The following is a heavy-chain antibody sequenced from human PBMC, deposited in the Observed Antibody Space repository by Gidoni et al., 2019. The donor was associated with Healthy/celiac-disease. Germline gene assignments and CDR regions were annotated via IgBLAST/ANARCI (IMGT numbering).Heavy chain of an antibody. CDR1: GFTFSSYS. V-gene: IGHV3-21*01. Sequence: EVQLVESGGGLVKPGGSLRLSCAASGFTFSSYSMNWVRQAPGKGLEWVSSISSSSSYIYYADSVKGRFTISRDNAKNSLYLQMNSLRAEDTAVYYCARDKYYDSSGYYPGSFDYWGQGTLVTVSS. CDR2: ISSSSSYI. J-gene: IGHJ4*02. CDR3: ARDKYYDSSGYYPGSFDY. D-gene: IGHD3-22*01.